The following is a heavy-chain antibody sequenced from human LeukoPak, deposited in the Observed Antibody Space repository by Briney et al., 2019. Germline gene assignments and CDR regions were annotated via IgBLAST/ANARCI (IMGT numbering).Heavy chain of an antibody. V-gene: IGHV3-NL1*01. CDR1: GFIFSTFG. Sequence: GGSLRLSCVASGFIFSTFGMHWVRQAPGKGLESVSVIYSGGSTYYAESVRGRFTISRDNSKNTLYLQMNSLRVEDTAVYYCARVGGHWGQGTLVTVSS. J-gene: IGHJ4*02. CDR3: ARVGGH. CDR2: IYSGGST. D-gene: IGHD3-10*01.